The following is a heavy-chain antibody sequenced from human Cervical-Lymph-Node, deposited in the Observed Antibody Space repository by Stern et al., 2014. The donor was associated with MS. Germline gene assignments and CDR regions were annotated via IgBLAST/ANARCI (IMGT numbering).Heavy chain of an antibody. V-gene: IGHV4-59*01. CDR1: SDSIGTYY. J-gene: IGHJ4*02. Sequence: VQLVESGPGLVKPSETLSLTCTVSSDSIGTYYWPWIRKPPGQRLEWIGYVYYNGYTDYNPSLKSRVTISVDTSKNQFSLKLTSVTAADTAVYYCARGGSGYYWYFDYWGQGTPVTVSS. CDR2: VYYNGYT. D-gene: IGHD5-12*01. CDR3: ARGGSGYYWYFDY.